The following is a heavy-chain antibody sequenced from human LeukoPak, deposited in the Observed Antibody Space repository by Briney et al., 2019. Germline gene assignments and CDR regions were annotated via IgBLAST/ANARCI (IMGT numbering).Heavy chain of an antibody. Sequence: GGSLRLSCAASGSTFSSYGMHWVRQAPGKGLEWVAVISYDGSNRYYADSVKGRFTISRDNAKNSLYLQMNSLRAEDTAVYYCARVLPPYYYYYLDVWGKGTTVTVSS. CDR2: ISYDGSNR. J-gene: IGHJ6*03. CDR1: GSTFSSYG. CDR3: ARVLPPYYYYYLDV. V-gene: IGHV3-30*03.